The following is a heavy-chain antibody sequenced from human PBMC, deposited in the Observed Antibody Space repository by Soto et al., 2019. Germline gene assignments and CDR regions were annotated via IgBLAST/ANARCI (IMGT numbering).Heavy chain of an antibody. CDR2: INPFDGSR. Sequence: ASVRVSCKASGYIFTSYYIHWVRQAPGQGLEWMGWINPFDGSRMFAQSFQGRVTMTRDTSTSTVYMEVSSLRSEDTAVYYCSRVDPGETSPFDHWGQGTLVTVS. CDR1: GYIFTSYY. J-gene: IGHJ4*02. CDR3: SRVDPGETSPFDH. D-gene: IGHD3-10*01. V-gene: IGHV1-46*03.